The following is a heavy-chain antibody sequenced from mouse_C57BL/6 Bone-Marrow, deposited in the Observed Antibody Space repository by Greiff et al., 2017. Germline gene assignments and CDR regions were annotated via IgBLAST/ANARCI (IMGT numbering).Heavy chain of an antibody. J-gene: IGHJ3*01. CDR3: ARDDYGSSYGFAY. Sequence: EVMLVESGGGLVKPGGSLKLSCAASGFTFSDYGMHWVRQAPEKGLEWVAYISSGSSTIYYADTVKGRFTISRGNAKNTLFLQMTSLRSEDTAMYYCARDDYGSSYGFAYWGQGTLVTVSA. D-gene: IGHD1-1*01. CDR2: ISSGSSTI. CDR1: GFTFSDYG. V-gene: IGHV5-17*01.